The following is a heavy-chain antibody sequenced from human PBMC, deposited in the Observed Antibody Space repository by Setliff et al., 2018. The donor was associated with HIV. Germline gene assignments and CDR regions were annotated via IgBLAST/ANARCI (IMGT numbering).Heavy chain of an antibody. D-gene: IGHD6-13*01. CDR1: GFTFSSYA. Sequence: PGGSLRLSCAASGFTFSSYAMHWVRQAPGKGLEWVAVISYDGSNKYYADSVKGRFTISRDNSKNTLYLQMNSLRAEDTAVYYCAREVADSSSWEYYYYYYYMDVWGKGTTVTVSS. V-gene: IGHV3-30*04. J-gene: IGHJ6*03. CDR3: AREVADSSSWEYYYYYYYMDV. CDR2: ISYDGSNK.